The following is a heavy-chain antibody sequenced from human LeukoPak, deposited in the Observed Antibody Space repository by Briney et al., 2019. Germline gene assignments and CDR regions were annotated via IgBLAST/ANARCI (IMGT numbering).Heavy chain of an antibody. Sequence: GGSLRLSCAASGFTVSSNYMSWVRQTPGKGLEWVSLIKNDGRTTIYADSVKGRFTISRDNGKNTVYLQMNSLRTEDTAVYYCATGHSYGYEFWGQGTLVTVSS. V-gene: IGHV3-74*01. J-gene: IGHJ4*02. CDR3: ATGHSYGYEF. D-gene: IGHD5-18*01. CDR2: IKNDGRTT. CDR1: GFTVSSNY.